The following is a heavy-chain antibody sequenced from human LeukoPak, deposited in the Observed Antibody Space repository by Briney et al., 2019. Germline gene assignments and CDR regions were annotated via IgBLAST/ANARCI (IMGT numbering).Heavy chain of an antibody. CDR2: MSGDATST. V-gene: IGHV3-23*01. CDR1: GFTFSSFA. J-gene: IGHJ6*02. CDR3: TTERELRFLEWLYYYYYGMDV. D-gene: IGHD3-3*01. Sequence: PGGSLRLSCAASGFTFSSFAMNWVRQAPGKGLEWVSTMSGDATSTYYADSVKGRFTISRDNSKTTLFLQMNSLKTEDTAVYYCTTERELRFLEWLYYYYYGMDVWGQGTTVTVSS.